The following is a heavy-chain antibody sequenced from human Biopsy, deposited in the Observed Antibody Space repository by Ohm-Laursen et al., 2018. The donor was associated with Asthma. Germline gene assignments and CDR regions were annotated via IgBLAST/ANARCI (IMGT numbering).Heavy chain of an antibody. Sequence: SLRLSCAASGFTFSNYGMHWVRQAPGKGLDWVAVISFDGSNKNYTDSVKGRFTISRDNSRNTLHLQMNSLRAEDTAVYYCTKDVFPGWELRRGPDSWGQGTLVTVSS. CDR1: GFTFSNYG. D-gene: IGHD1-26*01. V-gene: IGHV3-30*18. CDR3: TKDVFPGWELRRGPDS. J-gene: IGHJ4*02. CDR2: ISFDGSNK.